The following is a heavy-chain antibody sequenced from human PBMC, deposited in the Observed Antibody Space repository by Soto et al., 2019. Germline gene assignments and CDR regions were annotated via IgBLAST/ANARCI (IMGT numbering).Heavy chain of an antibody. D-gene: IGHD3-10*01. V-gene: IGHV3-23*01. Sequence: GXLRLCCEASGFXFSDHALIWVRHAPGNGLELVSAISGNGIAKYYADSVKGRLTISRDNSKNTLYLQMNRLRYDDTAVYYFARDAISMVRGTKNWFDPWGQGTLGTVSS. CDR3: ARDAISMVRGTKNWFDP. CDR1: GFXFSDHA. J-gene: IGHJ5*02. CDR2: ISGNGIAK.